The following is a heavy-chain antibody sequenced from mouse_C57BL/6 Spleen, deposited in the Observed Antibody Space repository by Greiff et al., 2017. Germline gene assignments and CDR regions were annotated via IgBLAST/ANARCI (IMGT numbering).Heavy chain of an antibody. CDR2: IYPGDGDT. CDR1: GYAFSSSW. V-gene: IGHV1-82*01. D-gene: IGHD1-1*01. CDR3: ARVYGSSYGGYFDV. J-gene: IGHJ1*03. Sequence: QVQLKESGPELVKPGASVKISCKASGYAFSSSWMNWVKQRPGKGLEWIGRIYPGDGDTNYNGKFKGKATLTADKSSSTAYMQLSSLTSEDSAVYFCARVYGSSYGGYFDVWGTGTTVTVSS.